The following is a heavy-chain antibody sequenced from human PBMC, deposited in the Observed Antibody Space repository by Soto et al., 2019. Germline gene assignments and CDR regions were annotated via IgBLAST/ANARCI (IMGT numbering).Heavy chain of an antibody. V-gene: IGHV4-61*08. J-gene: IGHJ6*01. Sequence: PSQTLSLTCSLAGGSDSSSDFYWTWFRQPPGKPLEWIGYVYSTGTTNYSPYLKSRVDMSVDASENQFSLKVCSVTALDAAVYFCARVRKLVADKDGSSAYFYAMGVWRAGTTVTVSS. CDR3: ARVRKLVADKDGSSAYFYAMGV. CDR2: VYSTGTT. CDR1: GGSDSSSDFY. D-gene: IGHD6-19*01.